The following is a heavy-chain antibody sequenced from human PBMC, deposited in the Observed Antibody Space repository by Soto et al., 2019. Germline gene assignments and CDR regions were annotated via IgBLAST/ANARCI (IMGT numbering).Heavy chain of an antibody. CDR2: ISSSSSYI. V-gene: IGHV3-21*01. J-gene: IGHJ5*02. CDR1: GSTFSSYS. CDR3: ARASTVTTNNWFDP. Sequence: GGSLRLSCAASGSTFSSYSMNWVRQAPGKGLEWVSSISSSSSYIYYADSVKGRFTISRDNAKNSLYLQMNSLRAEDTAVYYCARASTVTTNNWFDPWGQGTLVTVSS. D-gene: IGHD4-17*01.